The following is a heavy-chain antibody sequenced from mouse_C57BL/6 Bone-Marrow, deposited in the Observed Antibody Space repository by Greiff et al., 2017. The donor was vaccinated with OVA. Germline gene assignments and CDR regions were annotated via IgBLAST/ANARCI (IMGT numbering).Heavy chain of an antibody. CDR3: AREGIIYFDY. Sequence: QLQPPFSYLFNPFSSFNLSFNSSFYTFTLYWMQCVKHRPGQGLEWIGEIDPSDSYTNYNQKFKGKATLTVDTSSSTAYMQLSSLTSEDSAVYYCAREGIIYFDYWGQGTTLTVSS. J-gene: IGHJ2*01. V-gene: IGHV1-50*01. CDR2: IDPSDSYT. D-gene: IGHD1-1*01. CDR1: FYTFTLYW.